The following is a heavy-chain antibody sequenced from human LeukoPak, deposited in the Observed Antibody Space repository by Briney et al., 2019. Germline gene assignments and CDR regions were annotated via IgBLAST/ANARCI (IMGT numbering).Heavy chain of an antibody. V-gene: IGHV3-30*03. CDR2: ISYDGSNK. J-gene: IGHJ6*02. Sequence: GGSLRLSCAASGFTFSSYGMHWVRQAPGKGLEWVAVISYDGSNKYYADSVKGRFTISRDNSKNTLYLQMNSLRAEDTAVYYCAREGPESYGMDVWGQGTTVTVSS. CDR3: AREGPESYGMDV. CDR1: GFTFSSYG. D-gene: IGHD1-14*01.